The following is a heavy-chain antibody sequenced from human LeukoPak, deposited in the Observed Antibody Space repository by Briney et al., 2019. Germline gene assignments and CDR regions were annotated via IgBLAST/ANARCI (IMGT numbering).Heavy chain of an antibody. V-gene: IGHV3-15*01. Sequence: SGGSLRLSCSASGFTFSNTWMSWVRQAPGKGLEWVGRIKRKVDGETTEYAASVKGRISISRDDSESTLYLEMNSLKTEDTAVYYCTTDTFDSDGYSHDFWGQGTLVTVSS. D-gene: IGHD3-22*01. CDR2: IKRKVDGETT. CDR3: TTDTFDSDGYSHDF. CDR1: GFTFSNTW. J-gene: IGHJ4*02.